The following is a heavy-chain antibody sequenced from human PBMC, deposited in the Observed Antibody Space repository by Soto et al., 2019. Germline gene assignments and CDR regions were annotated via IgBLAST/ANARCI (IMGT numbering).Heavy chain of an antibody. D-gene: IGHD1-26*01. J-gene: IGHJ4*02. V-gene: IGHV3-72*01. CDR2: SRNKANSYST. Sequence: EVQLVESGGGLVQPGGSLRLSCAASGFTFSDHYMDWVRQAPGKGLEWVGRSRNKANSYSTEYAASVKGRFTLSRDESKHSLYLQLSSLKTEDTAVYYCARFSGSYTRGLDYWGQGTLVTVSS. CDR1: GFTFSDHY. CDR3: ARFSGSYTRGLDY.